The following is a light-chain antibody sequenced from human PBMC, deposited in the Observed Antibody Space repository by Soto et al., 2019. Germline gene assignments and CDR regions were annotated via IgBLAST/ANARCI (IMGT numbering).Light chain of an antibody. CDR2: GAS. J-gene: IGKJ5*01. CDR3: QQYGSSLFT. Sequence: EIVLTQSPGTLSLSPVERATLSCRARQSVSSSYLAWYQQKPGQAPRLLIYGASSRATGIPDRFSGSGSGTDFTRTISRLEPEDFAVYYCQQYGSSLFTFGQGTRLEIK. V-gene: IGKV3-20*01. CDR1: QSVSSSY.